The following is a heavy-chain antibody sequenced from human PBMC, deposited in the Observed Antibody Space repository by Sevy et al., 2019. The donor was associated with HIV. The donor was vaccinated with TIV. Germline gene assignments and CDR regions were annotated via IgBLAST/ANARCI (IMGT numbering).Heavy chain of an antibody. Sequence: GGSLRLSCTASGFTFGDYAMNWFRQAPGKGLEWVGFIRTKAYGGTTEYAVSVKGRFTISREDSKSIAYLQMNSLKTEDTAVYYCTRGRYTYVPFDYWGQGTLVTVSS. CDR3: TRGRYTYVPFDY. V-gene: IGHV3-49*03. J-gene: IGHJ4*02. CDR1: GFTFGDYA. CDR2: IRTKAYGGTT. D-gene: IGHD3-10*02.